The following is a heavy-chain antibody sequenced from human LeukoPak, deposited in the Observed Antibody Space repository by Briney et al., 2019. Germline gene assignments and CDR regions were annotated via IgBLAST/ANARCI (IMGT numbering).Heavy chain of an antibody. CDR1: GGSISGSSYY. CDR2: SHYSGST. CDR3: TITTGTTLGLMDY. V-gene: IGHV4-39*07. J-gene: IGHJ4*02. D-gene: IGHD1-1*01. Sequence: SETLSLTCTVSGGSISGSSYYWGWIRQPPGKGLEWIASSHYSGSTNYNPSLKSRVTISVDTSKNQLSLKMSSVTAADTAVYYCTITTGTTLGLMDYWGQGTLVTVSS.